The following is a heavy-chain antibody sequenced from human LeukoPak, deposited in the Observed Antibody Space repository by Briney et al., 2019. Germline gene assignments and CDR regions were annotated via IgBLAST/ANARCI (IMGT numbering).Heavy chain of an antibody. J-gene: IGHJ4*02. CDR3: ARDRGDYYDSSGYKYYFDY. V-gene: IGHV3-11*01. CDR2: ISSSGSTI. Sequence: PGGSLRLSCAASGFTFSDYYMSWIRQAPGKWLEWVSYISSSGSTIYYAGPVKGLFTIFRNNAKNSLYLLMNSLRAEDTAVYYCARDRGDYYDSSGYKYYFDYWGQGTLVTVSS. D-gene: IGHD3-22*01. CDR1: GFTFSDYY.